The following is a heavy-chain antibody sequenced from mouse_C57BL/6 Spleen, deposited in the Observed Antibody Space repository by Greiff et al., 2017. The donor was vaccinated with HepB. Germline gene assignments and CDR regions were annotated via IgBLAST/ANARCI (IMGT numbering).Heavy chain of an antibody. J-gene: IGHJ3*01. Sequence: EVKLQESGGGLVKPGGSLKLSCAASGFTFSSYAMSWVRQTPEKRLEWVATISDGGSYTYYPDNVKGRFTISRDNAKNNLYLQMSHLKSEDTAMYYCAREKDYYGSSSFAYWGQGTLVTVSA. D-gene: IGHD1-1*01. CDR3: AREKDYYGSSSFAY. CDR2: ISDGGSYT. CDR1: GFTFSSYA. V-gene: IGHV5-4*01.